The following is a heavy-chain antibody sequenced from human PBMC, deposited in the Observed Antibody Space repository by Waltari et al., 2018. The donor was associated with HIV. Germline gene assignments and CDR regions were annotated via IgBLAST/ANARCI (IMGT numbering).Heavy chain of an antibody. Sequence: EVQLVESGGGLVKPGGSLRLSCAASGFTFSTYSMNWVRQAPGKGLEWVSSISSSSTYIYYADSVKGRFTISRDNAKNSLYLQMNSLRAEDTAVYYCARERRYSSSSVHYYGMDVWGQGTTVTVSS. CDR1: GFTFSTYS. CDR3: ARERRYSSSSVHYYGMDV. D-gene: IGHD6-6*01. CDR2: ISSSSTYI. V-gene: IGHV3-21*01. J-gene: IGHJ6*02.